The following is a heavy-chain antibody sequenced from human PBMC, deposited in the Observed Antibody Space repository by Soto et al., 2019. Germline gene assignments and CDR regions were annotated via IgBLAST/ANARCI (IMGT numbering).Heavy chain of an antibody. V-gene: IGHV1-69*01. CDR3: ARGRGLYNSRRSKLDS. J-gene: IGHJ4*02. CDR1: GDSFSKYT. Sequence: QVQLVQSGAEVKKPGSSVRVSCKTSGDSFSKYTVNWVRQAPRQGLEWMGGFIPRFGTTNFAPTLQGRVTITADQSMNTDYMELSSLSSEDTALYYSARGRGLYNSRRSKLDSWGQGTLVTVSS. D-gene: IGHD1-1*01. CDR2: FIPRFGTT.